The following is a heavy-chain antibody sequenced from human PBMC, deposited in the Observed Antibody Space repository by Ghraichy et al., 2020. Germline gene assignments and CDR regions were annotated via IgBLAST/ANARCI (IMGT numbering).Heavy chain of an antibody. V-gene: IGHV3-30*18. CDR1: GFTFSSYG. CDR2: ISYDGSNK. D-gene: IGHD7-27*01. Sequence: GESLNISCAASGFTFSSYGMHWVRQTPGKGLEWVAVISYDGSNKYYADFVKGRFTISRDNSKNTLYRQMNSLRAEDTAGYYCAKSYTGGIYYYYGMDVWGQGTTVTVSS. CDR3: AKSYTGGIYYYYGMDV. J-gene: IGHJ6*02.